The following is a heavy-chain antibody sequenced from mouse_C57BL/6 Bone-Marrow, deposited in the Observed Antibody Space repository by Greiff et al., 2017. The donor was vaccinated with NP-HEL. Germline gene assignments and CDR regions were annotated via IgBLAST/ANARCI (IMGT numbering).Heavy chain of an antibody. CDR3: ARVITTVVATEDWYFDV. Sequence: EVQLVESGGGLVQPGESLKLSCESNEYEFPSHDMSWVRKTPEKRLELVAAINSDGGSTYYPDTMERRFIISRAHTKKTLYLQMSSLRSEDTALYYCARVITTVVATEDWYFDVWGTGTTVTVSS. D-gene: IGHD1-1*01. J-gene: IGHJ1*03. CDR1: EYEFPSHD. CDR2: INSDGGST. V-gene: IGHV5-2*01.